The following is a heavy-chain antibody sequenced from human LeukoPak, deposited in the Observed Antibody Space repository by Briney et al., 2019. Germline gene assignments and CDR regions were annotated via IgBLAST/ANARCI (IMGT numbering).Heavy chain of an antibody. Sequence: SETLSLTCTVSGGSISSSSYYWGWIRQPPGKGLEWIGSIYYSGSTYYNPSLKSRVTISVDTSKNQFSLKLSSVTAADTAVYYCARLRLDSSGWFGVSGWFDPWGQGTLVTVSS. CDR3: ARLRLDSSGWFGVSGWFDP. J-gene: IGHJ5*02. CDR2: IYYSGST. D-gene: IGHD6-19*01. V-gene: IGHV4-39*07. CDR1: GGSISSSSYY.